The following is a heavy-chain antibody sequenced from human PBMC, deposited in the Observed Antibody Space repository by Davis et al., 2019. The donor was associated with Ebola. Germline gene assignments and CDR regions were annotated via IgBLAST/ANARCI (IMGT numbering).Heavy chain of an antibody. V-gene: IGHV4-34*01. J-gene: IGHJ4*02. CDR2: IHGNGAT. CDR3: ARVHRIPLG. CDR1: GESFSGYH. D-gene: IGHD2-21*01. Sequence: PGGSLRLSCAVYGESFSGYHWSWIRQPPGKGLEWIGEIHGNGATSYNPSFKSRVTMSVDTSKSQISLNLRSLTAADTAVYYCARVHRIPLGWGQGTLVTVSS.